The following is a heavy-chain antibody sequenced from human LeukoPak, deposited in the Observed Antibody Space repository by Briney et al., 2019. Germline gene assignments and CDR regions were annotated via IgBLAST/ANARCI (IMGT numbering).Heavy chain of an antibody. CDR1: GGSISSSNYY. CDR3: ARARGWLQLIREYYYGMDV. CDR2: IYYTGST. J-gene: IGHJ6*02. V-gene: IGHV4-39*07. D-gene: IGHD5-24*01. Sequence: SETLSLTCTVSGGSISSSNYYWGWIRQPPGKGLEWIGKIYYTGSTYYNPSLKSRVTFSADTSKNQFSLKLSSVTAADTAVYYCARARGWLQLIREYYYGMDVWGQGTTVTVSS.